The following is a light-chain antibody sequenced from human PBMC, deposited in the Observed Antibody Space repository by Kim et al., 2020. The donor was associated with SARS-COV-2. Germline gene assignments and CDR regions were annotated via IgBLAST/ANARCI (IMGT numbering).Light chain of an antibody. CDR1: SSDVGAYNF. CDR2: DVS. J-gene: IGLJ2*01. V-gene: IGLV2-14*03. Sequence: QSALTQPASVSGSPGQSITISCTGTSSDVGAYNFVSWYQQHSGKAPKLMIYDVSSRPTGVSNRFAGCKSGNTASLTISGLQAEDEADDYCSSHTTSHTVVFGGGTQLTVL. CDR3: SSHTTSHTVV.